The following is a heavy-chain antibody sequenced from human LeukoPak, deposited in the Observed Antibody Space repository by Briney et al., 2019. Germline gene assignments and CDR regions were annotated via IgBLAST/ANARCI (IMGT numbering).Heavy chain of an antibody. CDR1: GGSISSYY. D-gene: IGHD3-22*01. CDR3: ARDPVRNYYDSSGSSP. Sequence: PSETLSLTCTVSGGSISSYYWNWIRQPPGKGLEWIGYIYYTGSTNYNPSLKSRVTTSVDTSKNQFSLKLSSVTAADTAVYYCARDPVRNYYDSSGSSPWGQGTLVTVSS. J-gene: IGHJ5*02. CDR2: IYYTGST. V-gene: IGHV4-59*12.